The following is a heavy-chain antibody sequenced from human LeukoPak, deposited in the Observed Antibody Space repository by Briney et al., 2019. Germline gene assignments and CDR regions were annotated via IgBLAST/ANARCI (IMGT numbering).Heavy chain of an antibody. Sequence: PGGSLRLSCAASGFTVSSNYMSWVRQAPGKGLEWVSVIYSGGSTYYADSVKGRFTISRDNSKNTLYLQMNSLRDEDTAIYYCARAQAVAGTGGFDPWGQGTLVTVSS. V-gene: IGHV3-53*01. CDR3: ARAQAVAGTGGFDP. CDR1: GFTVSSNY. D-gene: IGHD6-19*01. CDR2: IYSGGST. J-gene: IGHJ5*02.